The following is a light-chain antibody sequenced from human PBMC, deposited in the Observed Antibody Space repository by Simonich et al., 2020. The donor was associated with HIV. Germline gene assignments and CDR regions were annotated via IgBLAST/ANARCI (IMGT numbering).Light chain of an antibody. CDR2: CAS. CDR1: QSVLYSSNNKNY. V-gene: IGKV4-1*01. J-gene: IGKJ1*01. CDR3: QQYYSTPRT. Sequence: DIVMTQSPDSLAVSLGERATLNCKSSQSVLYSSNNKNYLAWYQQKQGQPPKLLIYCASTRESGVPNRFSGSESGTDFTLTISSLQAEDVAVYYCQQYYSTPRTFGQGTKVEI.